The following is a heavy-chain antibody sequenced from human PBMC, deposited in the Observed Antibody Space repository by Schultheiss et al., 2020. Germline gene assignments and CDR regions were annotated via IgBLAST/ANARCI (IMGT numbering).Heavy chain of an antibody. D-gene: IGHD5-12*01. J-gene: IGHJ4*02. CDR2: INPNSGGT. CDR3: ARDRYSGYPN. Sequence: ASVKVSCKASGYTFTSYDINWVRQAPGQGLEWMGWINPNSGGTNYAQKLQGRVTMTTDTSTSTAYMELRSLRSDDTAVYYCARDRYSGYPNWGQGTLVTVSS. CDR1: GYTFTSYD. V-gene: IGHV1-18*01.